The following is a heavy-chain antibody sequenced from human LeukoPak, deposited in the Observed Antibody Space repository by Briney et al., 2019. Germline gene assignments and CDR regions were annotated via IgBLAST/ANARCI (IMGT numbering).Heavy chain of an antibody. Sequence: SVKVSCKASGGTFSSYAISWVRQAPGQGLEWMGGIIPIFGTASYAQKFQGRVTITADESTSTAYMELSSLRSEDTAVYYCARDYSSGWPGYYFDYWGQGTLVTVSS. V-gene: IGHV1-69*13. CDR2: IIPIFGTA. CDR3: ARDYSSGWPGYYFDY. J-gene: IGHJ4*02. D-gene: IGHD6-19*01. CDR1: GGTFSSYA.